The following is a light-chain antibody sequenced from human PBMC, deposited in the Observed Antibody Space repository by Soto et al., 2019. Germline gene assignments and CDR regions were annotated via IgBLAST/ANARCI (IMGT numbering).Light chain of an antibody. CDR1: GSDVGGYNY. V-gene: IGLV2-14*03. Sequence: QSVLTRPASVSGSPGQSITISCTGTGSDVGGYNYVSWYQHHPGKAPKLIIYDVSNRPSGVSIRFSGSKSDNTASLTISGLQPEDEADYHCSSYTTSNTRQIVFGTGTKVTVL. J-gene: IGLJ1*01. CDR3: SSYTTSNTRQIV. CDR2: DVS.